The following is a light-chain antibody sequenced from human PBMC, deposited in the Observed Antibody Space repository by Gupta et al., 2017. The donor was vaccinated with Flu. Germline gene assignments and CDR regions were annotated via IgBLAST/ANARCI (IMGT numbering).Light chain of an antibody. CDR1: QQINIY. CDR2: AAS. J-gene: IGKJ2*02. Sequence: PSSLSASVGDAVTITCRAIQQINIYLNWYQQKPGKAPNLLIYAASSLQSGVPSRFSGSGSETNFTLTISRLQPEDFASYCCQQTDSPPSIFGQGTNLEI. CDR3: QQTDSPPSI. V-gene: IGKV1-39*01.